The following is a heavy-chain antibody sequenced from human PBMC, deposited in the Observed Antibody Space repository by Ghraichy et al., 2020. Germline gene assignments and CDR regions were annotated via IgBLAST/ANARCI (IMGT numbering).Heavy chain of an antibody. Sequence: GGSLRLSCAASGFTFSSYDMHWVRQAPGKGLEWVAVIWYDGSNKYYADSVKGRFTISRDNSKNTLYLQMNSLRAEDTAVYYCARGGYGDYVSWFDPWGQGTLVTVSS. CDR3: ARGGYGDYVSWFDP. V-gene: IGHV3-33*01. CDR2: IWYDGSNK. CDR1: GFTFSSYD. J-gene: IGHJ5*02. D-gene: IGHD4-17*01.